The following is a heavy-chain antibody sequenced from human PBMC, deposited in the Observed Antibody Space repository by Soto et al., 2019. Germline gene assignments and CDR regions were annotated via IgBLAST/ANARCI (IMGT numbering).Heavy chain of an antibody. Sequence: ASVKVSCKASGYTFTSYGISWVRQAPGQGLEWMGWISANNGKANYAQKLQGRVTMTADKSTSTAYMELSSLRSEDTAVYYCARDTSYDILTGYYSPLLYWGQGTLVTVSS. CDR2: ISANNGKA. J-gene: IGHJ4*02. CDR3: ARDTSYDILTGYYSPLLY. V-gene: IGHV1-18*01. CDR1: GYTFTSYG. D-gene: IGHD3-9*01.